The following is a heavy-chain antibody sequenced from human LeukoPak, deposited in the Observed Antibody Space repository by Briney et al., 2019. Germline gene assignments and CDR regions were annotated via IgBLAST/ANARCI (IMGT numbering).Heavy chain of an antibody. Sequence: GGSLRLSCAASGFTFSSYAMSWVRQAPGKGLEWVSAISGSGGSTYYADSVKGRFTISRDNSKNTLYLQMNSLRAEDTAVYYCARGGPLYYGGNLNAWGQGTLVTVSS. CDR1: GFTFSSYA. J-gene: IGHJ5*02. D-gene: IGHD4-23*01. CDR3: ARGGPLYYGGNLNA. CDR2: ISGSGGST. V-gene: IGHV3-23*01.